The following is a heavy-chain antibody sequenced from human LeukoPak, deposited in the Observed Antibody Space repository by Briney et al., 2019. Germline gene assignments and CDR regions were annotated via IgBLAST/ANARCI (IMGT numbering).Heavy chain of an antibody. J-gene: IGHJ4*02. V-gene: IGHV3-33*01. CDR3: ARGVDYYDSSGTMDY. CDR2: VWYDGSKT. Sequence: GGSLRLSCAASGFTFSSYAMHWVRQAPGKGLEWVAVVWYDGSKTYSADSVKGRITISRDDSKNTLYLQMNSLRAEDTAVYYCARGVDYYDSSGTMDYWGQGTLVTVSS. CDR1: GFTFSSYA. D-gene: IGHD3-22*01.